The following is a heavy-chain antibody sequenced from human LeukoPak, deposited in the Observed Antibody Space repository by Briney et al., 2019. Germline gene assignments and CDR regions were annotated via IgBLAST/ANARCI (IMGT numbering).Heavy chain of an antibody. CDR1: GYTFTGYY. CDR2: INPNSGGT. D-gene: IGHD3-3*01. Sequence: ASVKVSCKTSGYTFTGYYMHWVRQAPGQGLEWMGWINPNSGGTNYAQKFQGRVTMTRDTSISTAYMELSSLRSEDTAVYFCAGIPVFGVVLHQELVWGKGTTVTVSS. V-gene: IGHV1-2*02. J-gene: IGHJ6*04. CDR3: AGIPVFGVVLHQELV.